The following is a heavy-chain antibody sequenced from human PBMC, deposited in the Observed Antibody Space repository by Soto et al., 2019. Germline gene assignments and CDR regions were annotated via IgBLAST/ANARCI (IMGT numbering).Heavy chain of an antibody. CDR2: IDPSDSYT. CDR1: GYSFTSYW. J-gene: IGHJ3*01. Sequence: GESLKISCKGSGYSFTSYWISWVRQMPGKGLEWMGRIDPSDSYTNYSPSFQGHVTISADKSISTAYLQWSSLKASDTAMYYCAGTYDYDRSGHSVNAFERWAQGTMV. V-gene: IGHV5-10-1*01. CDR3: AGTYDYDRSGHSVNAFER. D-gene: IGHD3-22*01.